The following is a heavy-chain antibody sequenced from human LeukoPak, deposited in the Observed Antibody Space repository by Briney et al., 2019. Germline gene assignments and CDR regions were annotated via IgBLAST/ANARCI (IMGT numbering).Heavy chain of an antibody. CDR1: GFTFSSYG. CDR3: AKDLGYDSSGYIEAFDH. D-gene: IGHD3-22*01. CDR2: ISYDGSNK. V-gene: IGHV3-30*18. J-gene: IGHJ4*02. Sequence: GGSLRLSCAASGFTFSSYGMHWVRQAPGEGLEWVAVISYDGSNKYYADSVKGRFTISGDNSKNTLYLQMNSLRAEDTAVYYCAKDLGYDSSGYIEAFDHWGQGTLVTVSS.